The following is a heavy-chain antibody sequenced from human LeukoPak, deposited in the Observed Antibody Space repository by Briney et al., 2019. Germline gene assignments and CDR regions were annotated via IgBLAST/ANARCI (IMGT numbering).Heavy chain of an antibody. CDR2: ISAYNGNT. V-gene: IGHV1-18*01. CDR3: AVVGATTGRVISYYFDY. CDR1: GYTFTSYG. D-gene: IGHD1-26*01. Sequence: ASVKVSCKASGYTFTSYGISWVRQAPGQGLEWMGWISAYNGNTNYAQKLQGRVTMTTDTSTSTAYMELRSLRSDDTAVYYCAVVGATTGRVISYYFDYWGQGTLVTVSS. J-gene: IGHJ4*02.